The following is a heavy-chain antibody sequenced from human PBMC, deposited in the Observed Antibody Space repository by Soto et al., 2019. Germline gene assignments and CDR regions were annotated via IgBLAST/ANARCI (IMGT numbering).Heavy chain of an antibody. CDR2: INPSGGST. J-gene: IGHJ4*02. D-gene: IGHD5-18*01. CDR1: GYTFTSYY. Sequence: QVQLVQSGAEVKKPGASVKVSCKASGYTFTSYYMHWVRQAPGQGLEWMGIINPSGGSTSYAQKFQGRVTMTRDTSTSTVYMELSSLRSEDTAVYYCAKASVRRGYSYGLVYWGQGTLVTVSS. CDR3: AKASVRRGYSYGLVY. V-gene: IGHV1-46*01.